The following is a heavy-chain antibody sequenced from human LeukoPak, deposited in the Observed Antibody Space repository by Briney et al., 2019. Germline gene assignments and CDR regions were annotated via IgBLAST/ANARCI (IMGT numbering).Heavy chain of an antibody. Sequence: GGSLRLSCAASGFTFDDYAMHWVRHAPGKGLEWVSGISWNSGSIGYADSVKGRFTISRDNAKNSLYLQMNSLRAEDMALYYCAKGGEANDYYDSSGYYDYWGQGTLVTVSS. CDR2: ISWNSGSI. J-gene: IGHJ4*02. D-gene: IGHD3-22*01. V-gene: IGHV3-9*03. CDR3: AKGGEANDYYDSSGYYDY. CDR1: GFTFDDYA.